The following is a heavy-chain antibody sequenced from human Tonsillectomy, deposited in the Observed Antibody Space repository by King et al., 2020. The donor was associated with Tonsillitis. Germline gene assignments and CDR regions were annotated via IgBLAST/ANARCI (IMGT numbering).Heavy chain of an antibody. V-gene: IGHV3-7*03. CDR2: IREGGNLK. CDR1: GVTLNNYW. CDR3: ARDTNYFDGNLYYDVFDL. J-gene: IGHJ3*01. D-gene: IGHD3-22*01. Sequence: VQLVESGGGLVQPGGSLRLSCSAFGVTLNNYWMTWVRRAPGKGLEWVANIREGGNLKYYMDSVGGRFTISRDNARNSVYLQMNSLRAGDTAVYYCARDTNYFDGNLYYDVFDLWGQGTMVTVSS.